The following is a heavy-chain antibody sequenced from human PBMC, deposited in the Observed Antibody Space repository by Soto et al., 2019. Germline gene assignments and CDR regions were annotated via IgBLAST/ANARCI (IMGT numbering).Heavy chain of an antibody. CDR1: GYIFISNW. CDR2: IDPSDSYT. Sequence: PVESLKISGKGSGYIFISNWISWVRQMPGKGLEWMGRIDPSDSYTNYSPSYQGHVTISADKSISTAYLQWSSLKASDTAMYYCARHSGSYFSSQYYFDSWGQGTLVTVSS. D-gene: IGHD1-26*01. V-gene: IGHV5-10-1*01. J-gene: IGHJ4*02. CDR3: ARHSGSYFSSQYYFDS.